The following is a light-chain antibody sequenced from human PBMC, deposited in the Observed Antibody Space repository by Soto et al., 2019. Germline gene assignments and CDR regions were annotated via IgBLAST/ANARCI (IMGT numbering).Light chain of an antibody. Sequence: QSVLTQHASVSGSPGQSLTISCTGTSSDIGGYNYVSWYQQHPGKAPKLMIYEVSNRPSGVSNRFSGSKSGNTASLTISGLQAEDEADYYCSSYTSSSTLVFGTGTKVTVL. CDR3: SSYTSSSTLV. CDR1: SSDIGGYNY. J-gene: IGLJ1*01. V-gene: IGLV2-14*01. CDR2: EVS.